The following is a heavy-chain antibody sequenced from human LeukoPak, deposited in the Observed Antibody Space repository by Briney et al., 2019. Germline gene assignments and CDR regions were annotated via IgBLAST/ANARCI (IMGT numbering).Heavy chain of an antibody. CDR2: ISNDGSNK. D-gene: IGHD3-22*01. J-gene: IGHJ4*02. CDR3: ALDYYDSSGAFDY. Sequence: PGGSLRLSCAASGFTFSTYAMNWVRQAPGKGLEWVAVISNDGSNKYYADSVKGRFTISRDNAKNTLYLQMNSLRPEDTAVYYCALDYYDSSGAFDYWGQGTLVTVSS. CDR1: GFTFSTYA. V-gene: IGHV3-30-3*01.